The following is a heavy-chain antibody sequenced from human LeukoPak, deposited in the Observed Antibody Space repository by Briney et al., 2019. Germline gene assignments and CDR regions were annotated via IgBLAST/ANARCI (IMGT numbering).Heavy chain of an antibody. V-gene: IGHV1-2*06. CDR1: GYTFTGYY. Sequence: RGASVTVSCKASGYTFTGYYMHWVRQAPGQGLEWMGRISPNSGGTNYAQKFQGRVTMTRDTSISTAYMELSRLRSDDTAVYYCASFRVGATANTYWGQGTLVTVSS. D-gene: IGHD1-26*01. CDR3: ASFRVGATANTY. J-gene: IGHJ4*02. CDR2: ISPNSGGT.